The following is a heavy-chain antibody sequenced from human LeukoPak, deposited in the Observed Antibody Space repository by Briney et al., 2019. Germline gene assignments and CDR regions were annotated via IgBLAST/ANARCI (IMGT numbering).Heavy chain of an antibody. V-gene: IGHV3-33*01. Sequence: GRSLRLSCAASGFSFSAYVVHWVRQAPGKGLEWVAVIWYDGSSKDYADSVKGRFTFSRDNSKNTLYLQMNSLTVEDTAVYYCARSQSSSLIDYWGQGTLVTVSS. J-gene: IGHJ4*02. CDR2: IWYDGSSK. D-gene: IGHD6-13*01. CDR3: ARSQSSSLIDY. CDR1: GFSFSAYV.